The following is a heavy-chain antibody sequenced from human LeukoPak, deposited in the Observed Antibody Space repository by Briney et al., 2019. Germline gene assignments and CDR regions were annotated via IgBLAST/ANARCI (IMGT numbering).Heavy chain of an antibody. CDR3: AREGYCSGGSCYYYYGMDV. V-gene: IGHV4-59*01. J-gene: IGHJ6*02. CDR1: GCPISSYY. Sequence: SETLSLTCTVPGCPISSYYWSWIRQPPGKGLEWIGYIHYSGSTNYNPSLKSRVTISVDPSKNQSSLKLSSVTAADTAVYYCAREGYCSGGSCYYYYGMDVWGQGTTVTVSS. D-gene: IGHD2-15*01. CDR2: IHYSGST.